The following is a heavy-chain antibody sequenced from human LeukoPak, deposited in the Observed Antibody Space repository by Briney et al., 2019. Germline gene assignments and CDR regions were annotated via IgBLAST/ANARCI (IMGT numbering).Heavy chain of an antibody. CDR2: INHSGST. V-gene: IGHV4-34*01. CDR1: GGSFSGYY. CDR3: GRGRSGSYPGGRNMDV. Sequence: PSETLSLTCAVYGGSFSGYYWSWIRQPPGKGLEWIGEINHSGSTNYNPSLKSRVTISVDTSKNQFSLKLSSVTAADTAVYYCGRGRSGSYPGGRNMDVWGKGTTVTVSS. J-gene: IGHJ6*03. D-gene: IGHD1-26*01.